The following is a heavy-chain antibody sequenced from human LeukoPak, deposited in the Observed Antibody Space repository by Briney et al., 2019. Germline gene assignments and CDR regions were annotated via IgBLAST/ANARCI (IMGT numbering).Heavy chain of an antibody. J-gene: IGHJ4*02. D-gene: IGHD3-3*01. CDR2: IGGSGEDT. Sequence: PGGSLRLSCAASGFTFDNYAMSWVRQTPGKGLEWVSAIGGSGEDTSYADSVKGRFTVSRDNSKSTLYLQMNSLRAEDTAVYYCARDRAWNYFDYWGQGTLVTVSS. CDR1: GFTFDNYA. V-gene: IGHV3-23*01. CDR3: ARDRAWNYFDY.